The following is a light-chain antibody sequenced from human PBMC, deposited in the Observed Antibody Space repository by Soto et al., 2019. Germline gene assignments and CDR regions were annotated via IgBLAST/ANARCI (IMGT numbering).Light chain of an antibody. J-gene: IGKJ4*01. CDR2: DAP. CDR1: QSVNRY. V-gene: IGKV3-11*01. CDR3: QQRSNWPLT. Sequence: EIVLTQSPATLSLSPGDRATLSCRASQSVNRYFAWYQQKPGQAPRLLIYDAPNRATGIPARFSGSGSGTDFTLTIGSLEPEDFAVYYCQQRSNWPLTFGGGTRVEIK.